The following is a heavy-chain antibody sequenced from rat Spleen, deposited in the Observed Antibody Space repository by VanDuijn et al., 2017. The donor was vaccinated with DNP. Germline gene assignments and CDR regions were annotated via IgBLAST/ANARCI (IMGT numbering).Heavy chain of an antibody. CDR3: ARHRTIMPYYYSMDA. D-gene: IGHD1-12*01. Sequence: EVQLVESGGGLVQPGRSMKVSCAASGFTFSSFPMAWVRQAPTKGLEWVATISYNGGTPYYRDSVKGRFTISRDNAQSTLYLQMDSLRSEDTATYYCARHRTIMPYYYSMDAWGQGASVTVSS. J-gene: IGHJ4*01. CDR1: GFTFSSFP. V-gene: IGHV5-46*01. CDR2: ISYNGGTP.